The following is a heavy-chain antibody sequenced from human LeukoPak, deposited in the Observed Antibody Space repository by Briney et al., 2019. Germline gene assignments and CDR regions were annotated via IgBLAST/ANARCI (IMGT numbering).Heavy chain of an antibody. CDR3: ARDATYDSSGYRAYDI. D-gene: IGHD3-22*01. J-gene: IGHJ3*02. V-gene: IGHV3-23*01. CDR2: ISGSGGST. CDR1: GFTFSSYA. Sequence: GGSLRLSCVASGFTFSSYAMSWVRQAPGKGLEWVSAISGSGGSTYYADSVKGRFTISRDNSKNTLYLQMNSLRAEDTAVYYCARDATYDSSGYRAYDIWGQGTMVTVSS.